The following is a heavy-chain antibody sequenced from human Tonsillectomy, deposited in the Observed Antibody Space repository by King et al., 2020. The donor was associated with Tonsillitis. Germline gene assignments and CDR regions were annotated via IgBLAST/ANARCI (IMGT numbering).Heavy chain of an antibody. Sequence: VQLPQWGAGLLEPSETLSLTCAVYGGSFSGYYWSWIRQPPGKGLEWIGEINHSGSTHYNPSLKSRVTISVDTSKNQFSLKLSSVTAADTAVYYCARGITLVRGVSWFDPWGQGTLVTVSS. CDR3: ARGITLVRGVSWFDP. J-gene: IGHJ5*02. D-gene: IGHD3-10*01. V-gene: IGHV4-34*01. CDR2: INHSGST. CDR1: GGSFSGYY.